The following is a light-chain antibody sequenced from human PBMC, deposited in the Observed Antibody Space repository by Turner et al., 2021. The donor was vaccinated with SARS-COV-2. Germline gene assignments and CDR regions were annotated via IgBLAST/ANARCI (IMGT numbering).Light chain of an antibody. V-gene: IGLV2-8*01. CDR2: EVD. J-gene: IGLJ3*02. CDR3: SSYSRPNYRDVV. Sequence: QSALTQPPSTSGSPGQSVTISCTGFNHDISTDDYVSWYQHRPGKAPRLIIYEVDKRPSGVPDRFSGSKSGNTASLAVSGLQPEDEADYYCSSYSRPNYRDVVFGGGTKLIVL. CDR1: NHDISTDDY.